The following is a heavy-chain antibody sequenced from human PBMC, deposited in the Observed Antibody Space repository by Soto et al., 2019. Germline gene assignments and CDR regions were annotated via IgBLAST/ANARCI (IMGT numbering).Heavy chain of an antibody. Sequence: EVQLVESGGGLVKPGGSLRLSCAASGFSFSYAWMSWVRQAPGKGLEWVGRVKSKTDGGTADYAAPVTGKFPISRDDTKATVCLQMNSRKTEDTAVYYCTTDCSGGSCYPGAYYYYYGMDVWGQGTTVTVSS. D-gene: IGHD2-15*01. V-gene: IGHV3-15*01. CDR3: TTDCSGGSCYPGAYYYYYGMDV. CDR2: VKSKTDGGTA. J-gene: IGHJ6*02. CDR1: GFSFSYAW.